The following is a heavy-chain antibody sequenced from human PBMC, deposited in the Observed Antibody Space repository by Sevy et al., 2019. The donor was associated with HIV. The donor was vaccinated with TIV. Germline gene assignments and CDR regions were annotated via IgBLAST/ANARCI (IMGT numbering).Heavy chain of an antibody. CDR1: GGSFSGYY. V-gene: IGHV4-34*01. CDR2: INHSGST. J-gene: IGHJ5*02. Sequence: SETLSLTCAVYGGSFSGYYWSWIRQPPGKGLEWIGEINHSGSTNYNPSLKSRVTISVDTSKNQFSLKLSSVTAADTAVYYCARYPMDYGDRRWFDPWGQGTLVTVSS. D-gene: IGHD4-17*01. CDR3: ARYPMDYGDRRWFDP.